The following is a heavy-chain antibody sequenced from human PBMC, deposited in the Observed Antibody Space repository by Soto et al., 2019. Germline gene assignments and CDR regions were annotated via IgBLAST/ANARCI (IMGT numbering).Heavy chain of an antibody. V-gene: IGHV3-11*01. D-gene: IGHD3-22*01. Sequence: GGSLRLSCAASGFTFSDYYMSWIRQAPGKGLEWVSYISSSGNIIYYADSGKGRFTISRDNAKNSLYLQMNSLRAEDTAVYYCARDLGYYDSSGYFDYWGQGTLVTVSS. CDR1: GFTFSDYY. CDR2: ISSSGNII. J-gene: IGHJ4*02. CDR3: ARDLGYYDSSGYFDY.